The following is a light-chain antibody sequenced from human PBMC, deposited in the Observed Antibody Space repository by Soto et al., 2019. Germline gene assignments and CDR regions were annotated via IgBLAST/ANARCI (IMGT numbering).Light chain of an antibody. CDR1: QRVNTN. CDR3: QQYNNWPLT. V-gene: IGKV3-15*01. CDR2: GAS. Sequence: EIVMTQSPATLSVSPGERATLSCRASQRVNTNVAWYQQKRGQAPTLLIYGASSRATGVPDGFSGSGSGTEFTLTISSLQSEDFAVYYCQQYNNWPLTFGKGTTVEIK. J-gene: IGKJ1*01.